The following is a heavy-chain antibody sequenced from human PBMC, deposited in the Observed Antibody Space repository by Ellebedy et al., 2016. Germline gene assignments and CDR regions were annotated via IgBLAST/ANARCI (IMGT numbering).Heavy chain of an antibody. CDR2: INAGNGNT. CDR3: AKGNAIPGPEPLDF. CDR1: GYTFITHE. D-gene: IGHD1-14*01. V-gene: IGHV1-3*01. J-gene: IGHJ4*02. Sequence: ASVKVSCKTSGYTFITHEINWVRQAPGQRLEWMGWINAGNGNTKYSQKFQGRVTFITETSTSTAYMELRSLRSEDTAVYYCAKGNAIPGPEPLDFWGQGTLVTVSS.